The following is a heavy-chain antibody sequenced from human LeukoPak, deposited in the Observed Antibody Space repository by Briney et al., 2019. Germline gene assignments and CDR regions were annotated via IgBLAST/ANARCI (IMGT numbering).Heavy chain of an antibody. CDR2: ISYDGSNK. V-gene: IGHV3-30*18. J-gene: IGHJ4*02. Sequence: GGSLRLSCVASGFTFSSYGMHWVRQAPGKGLEWVAVISYDGSNKYYADSVKGRFTISRDNSKNTLYLQMNSLRAEDTAVYYCAKERGEMAFDYWGQGTLVTVSS. CDR1: GFTFSSYG. CDR3: AKERGEMAFDY. D-gene: IGHD5-24*01.